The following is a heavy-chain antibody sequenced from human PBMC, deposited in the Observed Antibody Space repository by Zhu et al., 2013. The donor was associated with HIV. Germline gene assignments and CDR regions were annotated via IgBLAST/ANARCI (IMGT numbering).Heavy chain of an antibody. CDR2: INPKSGGT. D-gene: IGHD2-15*01. J-gene: IGHJ6*02. Sequence: QVQLVQSGAEVKKPGASVKVSCKASGYTFTGYYMHWVRQTPGQGLEWMGWINPKSGGTKYAQKFQGRVTMTRDTSIRTAYMELSRLTSDDTAVYYCAREDQDAMDVWGQGP. CDR3: AREDQDAMDV. CDR1: GYTFTGYY. V-gene: IGHV1-2*02.